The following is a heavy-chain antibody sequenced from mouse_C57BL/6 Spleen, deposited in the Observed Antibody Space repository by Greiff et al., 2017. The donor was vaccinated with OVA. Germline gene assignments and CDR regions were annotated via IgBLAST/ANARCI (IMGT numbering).Heavy chain of an antibody. CDR1: GYSFTGYY. CDR2: INPSTGGT. J-gene: IGHJ3*01. CDR3: ARSLAY. V-gene: IGHV1-42*01. Sequence: VQLKESGPELVKPGASVKISCKASGYSFTGYYMNWVKQSPEKSLEWIGEINPSTGGTTYNQKFKAKATLTVDKSSSTAYMQLKSLTSEDSAVYYCARSLAYWGQGTLVTVSA.